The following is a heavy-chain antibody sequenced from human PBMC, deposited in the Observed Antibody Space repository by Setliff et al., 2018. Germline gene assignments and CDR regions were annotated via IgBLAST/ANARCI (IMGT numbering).Heavy chain of an antibody. V-gene: IGHV3-74*03. J-gene: IGHJ4*02. CDR2: ISTDGSSI. D-gene: IGHD3-3*01. Sequence: HPGGSLRLSCVPSGFTFSTNWMHWVRQAPGQGMVWVARISTDGSSITYADSVKGRFTISRDNARNTLYLQMNSLTAEDTAVYYCARDSSLRYYFDYWCQGALVTVSS. CDR3: ARDSSLRYYFDY. CDR1: GFTFSTNW.